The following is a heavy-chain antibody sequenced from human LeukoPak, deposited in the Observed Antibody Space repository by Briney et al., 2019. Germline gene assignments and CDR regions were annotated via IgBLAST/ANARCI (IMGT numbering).Heavy chain of an antibody. V-gene: IGHV4-4*02. CDR2: IYHSGST. CDR1: GGSISSNNW. D-gene: IGHD1-1*01. CDR3: ARERPGVGYYFDY. J-gene: IGHJ4*02. Sequence: PSETLSLTCAVSGGSISSNNWWSWVRQPPGKGLEWIGEIYHSGSTNYNPSLKSRVTISVDTSKNQFSLKLSSVTAADTAVYYCARERPGVGYYFDYWGQGTLVTVSS.